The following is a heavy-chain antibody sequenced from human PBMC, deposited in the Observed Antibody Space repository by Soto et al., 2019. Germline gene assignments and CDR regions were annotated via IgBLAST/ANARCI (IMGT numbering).Heavy chain of an antibody. D-gene: IGHD3-16*01. CDR3: AAGGSYFLDY. CDR2: ISSSGTTI. J-gene: IGHJ4*02. Sequence: LRLSCAASGFTFSTYAMNWVRQAPGKGLEWVSYISSSGTTIYYADSVKGRFTISRDNAKNSLYLQMHSLRDEDTAVYYCAAGGSYFLDYWGQGSLVTVSS. CDR1: GFTFSTYA. V-gene: IGHV3-48*02.